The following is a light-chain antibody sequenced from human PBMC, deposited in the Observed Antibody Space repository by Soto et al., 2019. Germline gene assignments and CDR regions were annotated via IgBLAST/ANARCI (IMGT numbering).Light chain of an antibody. CDR2: DVS. J-gene: IGLJ1*01. CDR3: SSYTISSTYV. V-gene: IGLV2-14*01. Sequence: QSALTQPASVSGSPGQSIAISCTGTSSDVGSYTYVSWYQQHPSKAPNLMIFDVSNRPSGVSDCFSGSNSGNTASLTISGLQADEEADYYCSSYTISSTYVFGTGTKLTVL. CDR1: SSDVGSYTY.